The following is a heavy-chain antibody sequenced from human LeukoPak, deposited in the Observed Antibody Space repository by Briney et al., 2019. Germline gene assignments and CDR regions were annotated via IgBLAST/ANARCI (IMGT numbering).Heavy chain of an antibody. V-gene: IGHV3-74*01. J-gene: IGHJ4*02. Sequence: PGGSLKLFCAASGFTFSRFWMHWVRQAPGKGLVGVSRMNPEDTTTTYADSVKGRFTISRDNDKQTLYLKMNSLSAEDTAVYYCTRGGLERLDYWGLGTLVTVSS. CDR2: MNPEDTTT. CDR1: GFTFSRFW. CDR3: TRGGLERLDY. D-gene: IGHD3-16*01.